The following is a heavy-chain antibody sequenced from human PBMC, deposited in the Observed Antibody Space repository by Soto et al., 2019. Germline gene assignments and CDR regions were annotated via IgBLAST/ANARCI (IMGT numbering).Heavy chain of an antibody. CDR1: GYTFTSYA. V-gene: IGHV1-3*01. J-gene: IGHJ3*02. Sequence: ASGKVSCKASGYTFTSYAIHWVRQAPGQRLEWMGWINAGNGNTKYSQKFQGRVTITRDTSASTAYMELSSLRSEDTAVYYCARGRGYDILTGYYPPSDIWGQGTMVTVSS. CDR3: ARGRGYDILTGYYPPSDI. D-gene: IGHD3-9*01. CDR2: INAGNGNT.